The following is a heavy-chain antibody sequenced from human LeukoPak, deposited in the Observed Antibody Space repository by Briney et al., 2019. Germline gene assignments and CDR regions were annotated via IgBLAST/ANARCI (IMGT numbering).Heavy chain of an antibody. V-gene: IGHV4-31*03. CDR2: IYYSGGT. D-gene: IGHD3-3*01. J-gene: IGHJ6*03. Sequence: SETLSLTCTVSGGSISSGGYYWSWIRQHPGKGLEWIGYIYYSGGTYYNPSLKSRVTISVDTSKNQFSLKLSSVTAADTAVYYCARARSRITIFGRYYYYYMDVWGKGTTVTVSS. CDR3: ARARSRITIFGRYYYYYMDV. CDR1: GGSISSGGYY.